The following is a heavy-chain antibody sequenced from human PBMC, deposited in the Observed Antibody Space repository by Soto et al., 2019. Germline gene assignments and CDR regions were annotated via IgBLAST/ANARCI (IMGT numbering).Heavy chain of an antibody. Sequence: GGSLRLSCAASGFTFSSYSMNWVRQAPGKGLEWVSYISSSSSTIYYADSVKGRFTISRDNAKNSRYLQMNSLGAEDTAVDYCASRLIGGSSPLGRSDNWFDPWGQGTLVTVSS. D-gene: IGHD2-15*01. CDR3: ASRLIGGSSPLGRSDNWFDP. CDR2: ISSSSSTI. CDR1: GFTFSSYS. J-gene: IGHJ5*02. V-gene: IGHV3-48*01.